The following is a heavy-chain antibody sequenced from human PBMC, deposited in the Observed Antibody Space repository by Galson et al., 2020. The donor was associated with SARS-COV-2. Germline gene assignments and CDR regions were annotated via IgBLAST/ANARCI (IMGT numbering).Heavy chain of an antibody. Sequence: SETLSLTCAVSGYSISSSNWWGWIRQPPGKGLEWIGYIYYSGSIYYNPSLKSRVTMSVDTSKNQFSLKLSSVTAVDTAVYYCARRDYSNSDWYFDLWGRGTLVTVSS. CDR2: IYYSGSI. CDR3: ARRDYSNSDWYFDL. J-gene: IGHJ2*01. V-gene: IGHV4-28*05. D-gene: IGHD4-4*01. CDR1: GYSISSSNW.